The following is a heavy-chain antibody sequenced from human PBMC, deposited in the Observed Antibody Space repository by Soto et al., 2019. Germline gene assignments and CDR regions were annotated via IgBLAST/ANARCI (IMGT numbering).Heavy chain of an antibody. CDR1: GGSISSYY. J-gene: IGHJ4*02. CDR2: IYTSEGT. V-gene: IGHV4-4*07. CDR3: ARVRGVSATLDFDY. Sequence: SETLSLTCPVSGGSISSYYWSWIRQPAGKGLEWIGRIYTSEGTNYNPSLKSRVTMSVDTSKNQFSLKLSSVTAADTAVYYCARVRGVSATLDFDYWGQGTLVTVSS. D-gene: IGHD1-26*01.